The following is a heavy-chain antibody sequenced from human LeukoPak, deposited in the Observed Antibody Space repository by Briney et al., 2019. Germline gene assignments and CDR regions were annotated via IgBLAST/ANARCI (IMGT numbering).Heavy chain of an antibody. CDR2: ISGSGGST. Sequence: GGSLRPSCAASGFTFSSYAMSWVRQAPGKGLEWVSAISGSGGSTYYADSVKGRFTSSRDNSKNTLYLQMNSLRAEDTAVYYCAKDLYGAYYDFWSGYSPVDYWGQGTLVTVSS. D-gene: IGHD3-3*01. V-gene: IGHV3-23*01. CDR3: AKDLYGAYYDFWSGYSPVDY. J-gene: IGHJ4*02. CDR1: GFTFSSYA.